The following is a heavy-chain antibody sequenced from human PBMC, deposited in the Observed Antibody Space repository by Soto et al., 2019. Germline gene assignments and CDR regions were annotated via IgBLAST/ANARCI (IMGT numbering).Heavy chain of an antibody. CDR1: GYTLTELS. J-gene: IGHJ4*02. CDR2: FDPEDGET. CDR3: ATWKIYYYDSSYFGY. V-gene: IGHV1-24*01. Sequence: ASVKVSCKVSGYTLTELSMHWVRQAPGKGLEWMGGFDPEDGETIYAQKFQGRVTMTEDTSTDTAYMELSSLRSEDTAMYYCATWKIYYYDSSYFGYWGQGTLVTV. D-gene: IGHD3-22*01.